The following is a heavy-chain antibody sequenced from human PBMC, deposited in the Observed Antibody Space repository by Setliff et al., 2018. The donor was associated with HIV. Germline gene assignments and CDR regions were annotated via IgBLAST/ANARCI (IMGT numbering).Heavy chain of an antibody. J-gene: IGHJ4*02. CDR2: IKTDGSST. V-gene: IGHV3-74*01. CDR1: RFSIDDYA. CDR3: ARANDYGGNFGGHFDY. Sequence: GGSLRLSCTASRFSIDDYAMNWFRQAPGRGLEWVSRIKTDGSSTTYADSVKGRFTISRDNAKNTLYLQMNSLIAEDTAVYYCARANDYGGNFGGHFDYWGQGALVTVSS. D-gene: IGHD4-17*01.